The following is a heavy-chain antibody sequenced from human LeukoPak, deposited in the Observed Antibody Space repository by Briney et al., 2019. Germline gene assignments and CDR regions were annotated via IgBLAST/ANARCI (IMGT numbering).Heavy chain of an antibody. Sequence: GGSLRLSCAASGFTFSSYAMSWVRQAPGEGLEWVSPVSGSNGNTHYADSVKGRFTISRDNSKNTLYLQMNSLRAEDTAVYYCVRESPVAAVGRSWFDPWGQGTLVTVSS. D-gene: IGHD6-13*01. J-gene: IGHJ5*02. V-gene: IGHV3-23*01. CDR3: VRESPVAAVGRSWFDP. CDR2: VSGSNGNT. CDR1: GFTFSSYA.